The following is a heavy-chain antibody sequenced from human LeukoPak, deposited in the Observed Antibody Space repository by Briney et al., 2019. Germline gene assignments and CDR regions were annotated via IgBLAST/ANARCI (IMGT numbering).Heavy chain of an antibody. J-gene: IGHJ1*01. Sequence: GESLKISCKGSGYSFTSYWIGWVRQMPGKGLEWMGIIYPGDSDTRYSPSFQGQVTISADKSISTAYLQWSSLKASDTAMYYCARQSSSSWSNEYFQHWGQGTLVTVSS. CDR2: IYPGDSDT. CDR3: ARQSSSSWSNEYFQH. CDR1: GYSFTSYW. V-gene: IGHV5-51*01. D-gene: IGHD6-13*01.